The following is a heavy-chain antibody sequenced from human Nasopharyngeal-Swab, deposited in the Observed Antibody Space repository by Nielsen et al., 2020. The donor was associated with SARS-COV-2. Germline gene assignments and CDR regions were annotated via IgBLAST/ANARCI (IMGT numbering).Heavy chain of an antibody. J-gene: IGHJ4*02. CDR3: ARDRVPFLVGRPFDY. V-gene: IGHV3-30*03. CDR1: GFTFSSYG. D-gene: IGHD3-16*01. CDR2: MSYDGRNK. Sequence: SLKISCAASGFTFSSYGMHWVRQAPGKGLGWVAVMSYDGRNKYYADSVKGRFTISRDNSKNTLYLQMNSLRTEDTAVYYCARDRVPFLVGRPFDYWGQGTLVTVSS.